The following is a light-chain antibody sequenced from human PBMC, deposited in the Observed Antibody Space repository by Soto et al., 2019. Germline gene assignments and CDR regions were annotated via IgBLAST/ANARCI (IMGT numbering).Light chain of an antibody. J-gene: IGLJ1*01. CDR2: EVN. Sequence: QSVLTQPPSASGSPGQSVAISCTGTSSDVGASDYVSWYQQHSGKAPKLLLYEVNKRPSGIPDRFSGSKSGNTASLTVSALLADVEADYYCLSHSGSSNVLGTGTKLTVL. CDR1: SSDVGASDY. CDR3: LSHSGSSNV. V-gene: IGLV2-8*01.